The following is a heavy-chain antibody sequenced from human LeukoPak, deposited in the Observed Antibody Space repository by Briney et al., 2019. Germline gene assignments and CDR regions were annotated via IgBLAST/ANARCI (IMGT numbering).Heavy chain of an antibody. CDR2: ISRDGSNK. D-gene: IGHD3-22*01. V-gene: IGHV3-30*04. CDR1: GFTFSSHA. J-gene: IGHJ4*02. CDR3: AKGSYYDSSGSFYFDY. Sequence: GKSLRLSCAASGFTFSSHAMHWVRQAPGKGLEWVAAISRDGSNKYYADSVTGRFTISRDNSKNTLYLQVNSLKTEDSAVYYCAKGSYYDSSGSFYFDYWGQGTLVTVSS.